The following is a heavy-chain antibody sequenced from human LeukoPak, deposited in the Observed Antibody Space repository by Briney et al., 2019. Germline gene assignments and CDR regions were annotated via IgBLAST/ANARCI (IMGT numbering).Heavy chain of an antibody. Sequence: ASVKVSCEASGYTFTSYGISWVRQAPGQGLEWMGWISAYNGNTNYAQKLQGRVTMTTDTSTSTAYMELRSLRSDDTAVYYCARGTINPPKYYYGSGLFDPWGQGTLVTVSS. J-gene: IGHJ5*02. CDR1: GYTFTSYG. V-gene: IGHV1-18*01. CDR2: ISAYNGNT. CDR3: ARGTINPPKYYYGSGLFDP. D-gene: IGHD3-10*01.